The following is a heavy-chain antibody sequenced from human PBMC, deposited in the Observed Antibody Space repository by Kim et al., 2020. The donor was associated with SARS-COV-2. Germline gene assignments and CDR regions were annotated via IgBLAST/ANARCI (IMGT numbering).Heavy chain of an antibody. CDR2: IYHSGST. Sequence: SETLSLTCIVSGDSISSGGYYWSWIRQHPGEGLEWMGYIYHSGSTYYNPSLKSRITISVDMSENQFSLQLSSVTAADTAVYYCARDAVDSSGYWFDPWGQGILVTVSS. D-gene: IGHD3-22*01. CDR1: GDSISSGGYY. J-gene: IGHJ5*02. V-gene: IGHV4-31*03. CDR3: ARDAVDSSGYWFDP.